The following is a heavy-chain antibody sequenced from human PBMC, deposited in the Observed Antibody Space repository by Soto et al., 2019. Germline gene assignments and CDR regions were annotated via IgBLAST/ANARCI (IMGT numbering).Heavy chain of an antibody. J-gene: IGHJ6*03. CDR1: GYSFTNYG. Sequence: QDQLVQSGGEVKKPGASVKVSCKASGYSFTNYGITWVRQAPGQGFEWMGWISAYNGDTNYAQKLQGRVTMTTDASTSTAYLELRSLRSDDTAVDYCARDRGVAPPVAGNTHYYYYMDVWGKGTTVTVSS. V-gene: IGHV1-18*01. CDR2: ISAYNGDT. CDR3: ARDRGVAPPVAGNTHYYYYMDV. D-gene: IGHD6-19*01.